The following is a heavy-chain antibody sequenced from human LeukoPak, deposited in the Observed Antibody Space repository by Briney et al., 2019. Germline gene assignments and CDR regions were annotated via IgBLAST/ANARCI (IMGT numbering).Heavy chain of an antibody. CDR3: ARDIYSDYAGMDV. Sequence: VKVSCKASGYTFTGYYMHWVRQAPGQGLEWMGWINPNSGGTNYAQKFQGRVTMTRDTSISTAYMELSRLRSDDTAVYYCARDIYSDYAGMDVWGQGTTVTVSS. J-gene: IGHJ6*02. CDR1: GYTFTGYY. D-gene: IGHD4-11*01. CDR2: INPNSGGT. V-gene: IGHV1-2*02.